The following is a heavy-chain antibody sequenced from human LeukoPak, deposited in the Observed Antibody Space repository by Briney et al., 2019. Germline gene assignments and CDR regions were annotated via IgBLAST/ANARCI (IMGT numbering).Heavy chain of an antibody. CDR1: GDSISTSNSY. CDR2: IYYSGNT. D-gene: IGHD2-15*01. Sequence: SETLSLTCTVSGDSISTSNSYWGWIRQPPGKGLEWIGSIYYSGNTYYNASLKSRVTISVDTSKNQFSLKLSSVTAADTAVYYCARLDIVVVVAAADYYYYMDVWGKGTTVTISS. CDR3: ARLDIVVVVAAADYYYYMDV. J-gene: IGHJ6*03. V-gene: IGHV4-39*01.